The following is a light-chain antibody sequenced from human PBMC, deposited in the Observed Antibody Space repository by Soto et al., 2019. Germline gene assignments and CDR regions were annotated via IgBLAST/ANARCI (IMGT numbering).Light chain of an antibody. CDR3: QKYDSAPT. V-gene: IGKV1-27*01. CDR1: QGISNS. Sequence: DIQLTQSPSSLSASVGDRVTITCRASQGISNSLAWYQQKSGKVPKLLIYGASTLQSGVPFRFSGSMSGTDFPLTISSLQAEDVATYYCQKYDSAPTFGPGTKVEI. J-gene: IGKJ1*01. CDR2: GAS.